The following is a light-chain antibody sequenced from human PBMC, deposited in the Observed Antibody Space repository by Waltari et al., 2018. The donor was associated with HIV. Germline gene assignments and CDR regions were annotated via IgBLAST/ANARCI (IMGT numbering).Light chain of an antibody. CDR1: SSHSGSNT. CDR3: AAWDDSLNGLV. CDR2: SNN. V-gene: IGLV1-44*01. J-gene: IGLJ3*02. Sequence: SVLTKPPSESGAPGQGGTISCSGSSSHSGSNTVNWYQQLPGTAPKPPISSNNQRPSGVPVLFSGSKPGPSASLAISGLQSEDEADYYCAAWDDSLNGLVFGGGTKLTVL.